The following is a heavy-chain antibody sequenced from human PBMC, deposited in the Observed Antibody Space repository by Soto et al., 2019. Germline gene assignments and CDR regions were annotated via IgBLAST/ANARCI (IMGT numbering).Heavy chain of an antibody. Sequence: QVQLVQSGAEVKKPGASVKVSCKASGYTITDYSMHWVRQAPGQRLEWMGWINGGNDNTKYSQKFQGRVTITRDTSASTAYMELSSLRSEDTAVYYCARELIRSYSSHYYGMDVWGQGTTVTVSS. CDR1: GYTITDYS. CDR2: INGGNDNT. CDR3: ARELIRSYSSHYYGMDV. D-gene: IGHD6-13*01. V-gene: IGHV1-3*01. J-gene: IGHJ6*02.